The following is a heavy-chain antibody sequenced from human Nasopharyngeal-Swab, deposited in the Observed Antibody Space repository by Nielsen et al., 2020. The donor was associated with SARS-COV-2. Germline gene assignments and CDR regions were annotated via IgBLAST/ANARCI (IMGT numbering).Heavy chain of an antibody. D-gene: IGHD6-13*01. J-gene: IGHJ6*02. Sequence: SETLSLTCTVSGGSISSSSYYWDWIRQPPGKGLEWIGSIYYSGSTYYNPSLKSRVTISVDTSKNQFSLKLSSVTAADTAVYYCVGSSWYGDYYYYYGMDVWGQGTTVTVSS. V-gene: IGHV4-39*07. CDR3: VGSSWYGDYYYYYGMDV. CDR2: IYYSGST. CDR1: GGSISSSSYY.